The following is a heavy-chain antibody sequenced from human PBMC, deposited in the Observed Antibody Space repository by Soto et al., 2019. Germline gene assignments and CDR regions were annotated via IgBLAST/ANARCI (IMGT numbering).Heavy chain of an antibody. D-gene: IGHD3-10*01. V-gene: IGHV1-46*01. J-gene: IGHJ4*02. CDR3: ARDLSSWLGDY. CDR2: INPSGGST. CDR1: GYLLPRHY. Sequence: KLSRNACGYLLPRHYMLCVRQAPGQGLEWMGVINPSGGSTTYAQKFQGRVTMTRDASTSTVYMELSSLRSADTAVYYCARDLSSWLGDYWGQGTLVTVSS.